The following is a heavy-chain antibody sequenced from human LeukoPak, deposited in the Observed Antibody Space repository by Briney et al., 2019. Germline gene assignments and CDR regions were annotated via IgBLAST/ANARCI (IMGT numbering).Heavy chain of an antibody. J-gene: IGHJ4*02. CDR1: GGSISSYY. CDR2: IYYSGST. V-gene: IGHV4-59*01. D-gene: IGHD3-10*01. Sequence: SETLSLTCTVSGGSISSYYWSWIRQPPGKGLEWIGYIYYSGSTNYNPSLKSRVTISVDTSKNQFSLKLSSVTAADTAVYYCARDAAMARGIFDYWGQGTWSPSPQ. CDR3: ARDAAMARGIFDY.